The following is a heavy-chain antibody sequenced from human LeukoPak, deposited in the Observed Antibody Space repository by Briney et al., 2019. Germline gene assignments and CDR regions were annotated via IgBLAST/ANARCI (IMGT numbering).Heavy chain of an antibody. CDR3: ARIRGYGDYSYYYMDV. V-gene: IGHV2-70*11. D-gene: IGHD4-17*01. CDR2: IDWDDDK. CDR1: EFSLSTSGMC. Sequence: SGPTLVNPTQTLTLTCTFSEFSLSTSGMCVSWIRQPPGKALEWLARIDWDDDKYYSTSLKTSLTISKDTSKNQVVLTMTNMDPVDTATYYCARIRGYGDYSYYYMDVWGKGTTVTVSS. J-gene: IGHJ6*03.